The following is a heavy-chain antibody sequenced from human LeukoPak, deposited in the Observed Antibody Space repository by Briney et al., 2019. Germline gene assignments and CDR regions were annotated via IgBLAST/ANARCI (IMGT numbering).Heavy chain of an antibody. Sequence: GASVKVSCKASGYTFTSYGISWVRQAPGQGLEWMGWISAYNGNTNYAQKLQGRVTMTTDTSTSTAYMELRSLRSDDTAVYYCARDPLPVLGYRSSTSCPVDYWGQGTLVTVSS. V-gene: IGHV1-18*01. D-gene: IGHD2-2*01. CDR2: ISAYNGNT. CDR3: ARDPLPVLGYRSSTSCPVDY. CDR1: GYTFTSYG. J-gene: IGHJ4*02.